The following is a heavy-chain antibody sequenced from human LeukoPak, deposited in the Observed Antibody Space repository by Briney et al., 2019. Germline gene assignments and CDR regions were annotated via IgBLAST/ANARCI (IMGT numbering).Heavy chain of an antibody. D-gene: IGHD6-13*01. CDR3: ARGGRPGYSSSWYLDY. Sequence: GGSLRLSCATSGFTLSSYAMHWVRQAPGKGLEWVAVISYDGSNKYYADSVKSRFTISRDNSKNTLYLQMNSLRAEDTAVYYCARGGRPGYSSSWYLDYWGQGTLVTVSS. V-gene: IGHV3-30*04. J-gene: IGHJ4*02. CDR2: ISYDGSNK. CDR1: GFTLSSYA.